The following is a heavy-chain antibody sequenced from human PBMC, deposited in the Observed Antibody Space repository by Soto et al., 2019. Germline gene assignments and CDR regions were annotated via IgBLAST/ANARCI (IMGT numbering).Heavy chain of an antibody. D-gene: IGHD2-15*01. J-gene: IGHJ4*02. CDR3: TTEDIVVVVAAFDY. CDR2: IKSKTDGGTT. CDR1: GFTFSNAW. Sequence: KAGGSLRLSCAASGFTFSNAWMSWVRQAPGKGLEWVGRIKSKTDGGTTDYAAPVKGRFTISRDDSKNTLYLQMNSLKTEDTAVYYCTTEDIVVVVAAFDYWGQGTRVTSPQ. V-gene: IGHV3-15*01.